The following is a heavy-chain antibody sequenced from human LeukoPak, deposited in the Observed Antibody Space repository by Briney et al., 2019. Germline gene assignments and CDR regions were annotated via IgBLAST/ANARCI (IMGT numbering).Heavy chain of an antibody. CDR1: GFTFSSYG. Sequence: GGSLRLSCAASGFTFSSYGMHWVRQAPGKGLEWVAFIRYDGSNKYYADSVKGRFTISRDNSKNTLYLQMNNLRAEDTAMYYCAKDRVAVVPAAIPDFDYWGQGTLVTVSS. V-gene: IGHV3-30*02. CDR2: IRYDGSNK. J-gene: IGHJ4*02. CDR3: AKDRVAVVPAAIPDFDY. D-gene: IGHD2-2*01.